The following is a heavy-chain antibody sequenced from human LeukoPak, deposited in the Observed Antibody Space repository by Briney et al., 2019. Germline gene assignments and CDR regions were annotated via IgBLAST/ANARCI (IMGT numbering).Heavy chain of an antibody. CDR2: IYTSGST. Sequence: SETLSLTCTVSGGSISSYYWSWIRQPAGKGLEWIGRIYTSGSTNYNPSLKCRVTMSVDTSKNQFSLKLSSVTAADTAVYYCARLGYSYGLNWFDPWGQGTLVTVSS. V-gene: IGHV4-4*07. CDR1: GGSISSYY. D-gene: IGHD5-18*01. CDR3: ARLGYSYGLNWFDP. J-gene: IGHJ5*02.